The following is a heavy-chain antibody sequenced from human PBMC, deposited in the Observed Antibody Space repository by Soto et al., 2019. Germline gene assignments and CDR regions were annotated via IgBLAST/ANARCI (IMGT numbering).Heavy chain of an antibody. CDR1: GFTFSRYS. V-gene: IGHV3-48*02. D-gene: IGHD1-26*01. Sequence: EVQVVESGGKLVQSGGSLRLSCATSGFTFSRYSMDWVRQAPGKGLEWVSYISDGGHVSHADSVKGRFTISRDNAKNSLYLQMDSLRDEDTALYYCAREVYYSGFDYWGQASLVTVSS. CDR3: AREVYYSGFDY. J-gene: IGHJ4*02. CDR2: ISDGGHV.